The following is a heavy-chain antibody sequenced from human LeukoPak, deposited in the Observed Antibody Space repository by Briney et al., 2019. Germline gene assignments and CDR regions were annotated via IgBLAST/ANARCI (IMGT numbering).Heavy chain of an antibody. V-gene: IGHV1-2*02. D-gene: IGHD2-15*01. J-gene: IGHJ3*02. Sequence: GASVKVSCKASGYTFTGYYMHWVRQAPGQGLEWMGWINPNSGGTNYAQKFQGRVTMTRDTSISTAYMELSRLRSDDTAVYYRARANYCSGGSCYFSPMFAFDIWGQGTMVTVSS. CDR1: GYTFTGYY. CDR3: ARANYCSGGSCYFSPMFAFDI. CDR2: INPNSGGT.